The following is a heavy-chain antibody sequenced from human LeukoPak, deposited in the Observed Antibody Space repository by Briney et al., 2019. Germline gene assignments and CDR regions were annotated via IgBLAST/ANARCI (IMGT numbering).Heavy chain of an antibody. CDR1: RYTFTGYY. CDR2: INPNSGGT. J-gene: IGHJ4*02. CDR3: ARDANSGSLDFDY. Sequence: ASVKVSCKASRYTFTGYYMHWVRQAPGQGLEWMGWINPNSGGTNYAQKFQGRVTMTRDTSISTAYMELSRLRSDDTAVYYCARDANSGSLDFDYWGQGTLVTVSS. D-gene: IGHD1-26*01. V-gene: IGHV1-2*02.